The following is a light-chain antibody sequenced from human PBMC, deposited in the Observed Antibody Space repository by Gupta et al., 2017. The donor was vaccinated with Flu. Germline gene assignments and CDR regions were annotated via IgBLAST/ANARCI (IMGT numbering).Light chain of an antibody. CDR2: EDS. J-gene: IGLJ3*02. Sequence: PHSVSESPGKTVTISCTRSGGNFGDNYVQWYQQRPGSSPTLVIYEDSQRPSGIPYRFAASVDRSTNSASLTISALEPGDESDYYCQSYDHNRGVFGGGTRLTVL. CDR3: QSYDHNRGV. CDR1: GGNFGDNY. V-gene: IGLV6-57*01.